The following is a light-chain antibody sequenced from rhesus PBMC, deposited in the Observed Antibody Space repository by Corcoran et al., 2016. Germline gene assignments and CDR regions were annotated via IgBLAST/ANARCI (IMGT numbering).Light chain of an antibody. CDR1: QGISSW. V-gene: IGKV1-22*01. CDR3: QQYSSRLYS. Sequence: DIQMTQSPSSLSASVGDTVTITCRASQGISSWLAWYQQKPGKAPKLLIYKASSLQSGVPSRFSGNGSGTDFTRTISSLQSEDVATYYSQQYSSRLYSFGQGTKVEIK. CDR2: KAS. J-gene: IGKJ2*01.